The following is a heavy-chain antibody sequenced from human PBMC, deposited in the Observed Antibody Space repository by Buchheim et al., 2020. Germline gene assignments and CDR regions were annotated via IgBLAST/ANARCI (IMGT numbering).Heavy chain of an antibody. J-gene: IGHJ4*02. CDR1: GFTFSSYG. Sequence: QVQLVESGGGVVQPGRSLRLSCAASGFTFSSYGMHWVRQAPGKGLEWVAVISYDGSNKYYADSVKGRFTISRDNSKTTLYLQMNSLRAEDTAVYYCAKENYDFGPYYFDYWGQGTL. CDR2: ISYDGSNK. V-gene: IGHV3-30*18. CDR3: AKENYDFGPYYFDY. D-gene: IGHD3-3*01.